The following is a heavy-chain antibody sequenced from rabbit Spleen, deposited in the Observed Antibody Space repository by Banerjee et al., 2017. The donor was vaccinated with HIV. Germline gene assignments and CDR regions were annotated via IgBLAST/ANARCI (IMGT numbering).Heavy chain of an antibody. D-gene: IGHD1-1*01. Sequence: QSLEESGGDLVKPGASLTLTCTASGVSFSSNYYMCWVRQAPGKGLEWIACIYVGSVGTTHYASWARGRFTISRTSSTTVTLQMTSLTAADTATYFCARDLVAVIGWNFNLWGQGTLVTVS. CDR1: GVSFSSNYY. V-gene: IGHV1S40*01. CDR2: IYVGSVGTT. J-gene: IGHJ4*01. CDR3: ARDLVAVIGWNFNL.